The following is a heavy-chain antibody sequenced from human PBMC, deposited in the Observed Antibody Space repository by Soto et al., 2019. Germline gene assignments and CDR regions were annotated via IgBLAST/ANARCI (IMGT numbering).Heavy chain of an antibody. D-gene: IGHD2-21*01. CDR1: GGTFNTYS. CDR2: IIPMLGVR. Sequence: QVQLVQSGAEVKKPGSSVKVSCTDSGGTFNTYSMFWVRQAPGQGLEWMGRIIPMLGVRNYAQRFQDRVTITADKSTATVHMELSSLRSEDTALYYCTIGSWSGEVFDIWGQGTMVTVSS. J-gene: IGHJ3*02. V-gene: IGHV1-69*02. CDR3: TIGSWSGEVFDI.